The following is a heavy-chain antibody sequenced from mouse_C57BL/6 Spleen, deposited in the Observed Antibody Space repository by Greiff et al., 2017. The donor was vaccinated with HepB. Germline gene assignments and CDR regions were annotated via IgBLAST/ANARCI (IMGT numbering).Heavy chain of an antibody. Sequence: EVQRVESGGGLVKPGGSLKLSCAASGFTFSSYAMSWVRQTPEKRLEWVATISDGGSYTYYPDNVKGRFTISRDNAKNNLYLQMSHLNSEDTAMYYCARGNYYGSSPYAMDYWGQGTSVTVSS. CDR2: ISDGGSYT. J-gene: IGHJ4*01. CDR1: GFTFSSYA. CDR3: ARGNYYGSSPYAMDY. D-gene: IGHD1-1*01. V-gene: IGHV5-4*01.